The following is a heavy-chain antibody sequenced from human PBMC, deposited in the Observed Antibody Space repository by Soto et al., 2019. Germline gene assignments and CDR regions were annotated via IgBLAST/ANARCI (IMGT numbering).Heavy chain of an antibody. V-gene: IGHV3-23*01. J-gene: IGHJ4*02. CDR2: ISGSDGKT. CDR3: ARWSYLDY. D-gene: IGHD3-3*01. CDR1: GFSFGSYA. Sequence: GGSLRLSCAASGFSFGSYALSWVRQAPGKGLEWVSTISGSDGKTFYADSVKGRFSISRDTSQSTLYLQMNSLRADDTAMYYCARWSYLDYWGQGTRVTVSS.